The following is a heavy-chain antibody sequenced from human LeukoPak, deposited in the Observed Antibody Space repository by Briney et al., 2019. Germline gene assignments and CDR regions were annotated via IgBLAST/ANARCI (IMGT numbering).Heavy chain of an antibody. CDR3: ARDQYYSDSGHYRHPDY. D-gene: IGHD3-22*01. J-gene: IGHJ4*02. CDR2: ISAYNGNT. V-gene: IGHV1-18*01. Sequence: GASVKVSCKASGYTFTSYGISWVRQAPGQGLEWMGWISAYNGNTNYVQKLQGRVTMTTDTSTSTAYMELRSLRSDDTAVYYCARDQYYSDSGHYRHPDYWGQGTLVTVSS. CDR1: GYTFTSYG.